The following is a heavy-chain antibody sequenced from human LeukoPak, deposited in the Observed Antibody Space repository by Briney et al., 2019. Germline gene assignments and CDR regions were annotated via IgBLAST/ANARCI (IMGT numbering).Heavy chain of an antibody. CDR3: AAGRSGSFYYFDY. J-gene: IGHJ4*02. D-gene: IGHD3-10*01. CDR2: IYSGGST. V-gene: IGHV3-53*01. Sequence: PGGSLRLSCAASGFTFSSYTMSWVRQAPGKGLEWVSVIYSGGSTYYADSVKGRFTISRDNSKNTLYLQMNSLRAEDTAVYYCAAGRSGSFYYFDYWGQGTLVTVSS. CDR1: GFTFSSYT.